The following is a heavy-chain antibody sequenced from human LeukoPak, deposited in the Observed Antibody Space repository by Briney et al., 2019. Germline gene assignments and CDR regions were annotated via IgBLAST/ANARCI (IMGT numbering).Heavy chain of an antibody. CDR2: ISSSSSYT. V-gene: IGHV3-11*06. Sequence: GGSLRLSCAASGFTFSDYYMSWIRQAPGKGLEWDSYISSSSSYTNYADSVKGRFTISRDNAKNSLYLQMNSLRAEDTAVYYCARVGVYCSGGSCSDDAFDIWGQGTMVTVSS. D-gene: IGHD2-15*01. CDR1: GFTFSDYY. CDR3: ARVGVYCSGGSCSDDAFDI. J-gene: IGHJ3*02.